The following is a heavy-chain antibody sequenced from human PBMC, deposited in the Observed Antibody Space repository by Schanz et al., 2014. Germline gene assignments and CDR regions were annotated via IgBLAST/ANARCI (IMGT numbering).Heavy chain of an antibody. CDR3: ARDRRNADLDY. D-gene: IGHD1-1*01. Sequence: EVQLLESGGGLVQPGGSLRLSCLASGFAFSSYGMNWLRQAPGKGLEWVSYVSRSTPDIYYADSVKGRFTMSRDNAKNSLYLEMNSLRAEDTALYYCARDRRNADLDYWGQGTLVTVSS. CDR1: GFAFSSYG. J-gene: IGHJ4*02. V-gene: IGHV3-48*01. CDR2: VSRSTPDI.